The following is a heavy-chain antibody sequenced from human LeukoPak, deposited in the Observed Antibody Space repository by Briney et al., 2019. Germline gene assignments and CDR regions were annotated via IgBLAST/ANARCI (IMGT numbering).Heavy chain of an antibody. CDR3: ARGSYCSSTSCYSLIDY. V-gene: IGHV3-48*01. D-gene: IGHD2-2*01. CDR2: ISSSSSTI. Sequence: GGSLRLSCAASGFTFSSYAMSWVRQAPGKGLEWVSYISSSSSTIYYADSVKGRFTISRDNAKNSLYLQMNSLRAEDMAVYYCARGSYCSSTSCYSLIDYWGQGTLVTVSS. J-gene: IGHJ4*02. CDR1: GFTFSSYA.